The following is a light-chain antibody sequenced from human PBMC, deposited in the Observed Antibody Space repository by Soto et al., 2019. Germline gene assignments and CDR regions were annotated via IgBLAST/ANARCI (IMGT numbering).Light chain of an antibody. Sequence: EIVLTQSPGTLSLSPGERATLSCRASQSVSSYLAWYQQKPGQAPGLLIYDASTRATGISARFSGSGSGTDFTLTISSLEPEDFAVYYCKQRSNWPVTFGQGTKVDIK. J-gene: IGKJ1*01. CDR2: DAS. V-gene: IGKV3-11*01. CDR3: KQRSNWPVT. CDR1: QSVSSY.